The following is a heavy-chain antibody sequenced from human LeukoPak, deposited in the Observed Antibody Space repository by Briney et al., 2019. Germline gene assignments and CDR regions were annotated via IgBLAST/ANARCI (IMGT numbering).Heavy chain of an antibody. CDR2: IYCSGST. Sequence: SETLSLTCTVSGGSISSSSYYWGWIRQPPGKGLEWIGSIYCSGSTYYNPSLKSRVTISVDTSKNQFSLKLSSVTAADTAVYYCARAYSNYVLGKQLPDYWGQGTLVTVSS. CDR1: GGSISSSSYY. J-gene: IGHJ4*02. D-gene: IGHD4-11*01. CDR3: ARAYSNYVLGKQLPDY. V-gene: IGHV4-39*07.